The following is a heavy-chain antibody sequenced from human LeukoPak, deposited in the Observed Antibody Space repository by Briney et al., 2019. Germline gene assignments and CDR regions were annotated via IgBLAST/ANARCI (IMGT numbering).Heavy chain of an antibody. Sequence: SETLSLTCTVSGGSISSSSYYWSWIRQPPGKGLEWIGYIYYSGSTNYNPSLKSRVTISVDTSKNQFSLKLSSVTAADTAVYYCARTGDYYYYYGMDVWGQGTTVTVSS. J-gene: IGHJ6*02. CDR1: GGSISSSSYY. CDR3: ARTGDYYYYYGMDV. CDR2: IYYSGST. V-gene: IGHV4-61*01.